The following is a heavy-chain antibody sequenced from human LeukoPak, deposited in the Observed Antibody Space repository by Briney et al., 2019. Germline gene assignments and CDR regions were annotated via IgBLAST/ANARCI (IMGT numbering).Heavy chain of an antibody. V-gene: IGHV3-53*01. J-gene: IGHJ5*02. CDR2: MYAGDGGA. CDR1: GFTVTYTY. Sequence: GGSLRLSCAASGFTVTYTYMSWVRQTPGKGLEWVSVMYAGDGGAYYADSVKGRFTISRDNSKNTLYLQMNSLRAEDTAVYYCAKDAVYCSSTSCPLDPWGQGTLVTVSS. D-gene: IGHD2-2*01. CDR3: AKDAVYCSSTSCPLDP.